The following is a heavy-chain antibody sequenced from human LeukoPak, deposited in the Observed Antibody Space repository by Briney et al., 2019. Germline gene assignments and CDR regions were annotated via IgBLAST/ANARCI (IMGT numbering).Heavy chain of an antibody. CDR2: IYSGGST. D-gene: IGHD3-10*01. Sequence: GGSLRLSCAASEFSVGSNYMTWVRQAPGKGLEWVSLIYSGGSTYYADSVKGRFTISRDNSKNTLYLQMNSLRAEDTAVYYCARVHGYYGSGSYYDALNYWGQGTLVTVSS. V-gene: IGHV3-66*01. J-gene: IGHJ4*02. CDR1: EFSVGSNY. CDR3: ARVHGYYGSGSYYDALNY.